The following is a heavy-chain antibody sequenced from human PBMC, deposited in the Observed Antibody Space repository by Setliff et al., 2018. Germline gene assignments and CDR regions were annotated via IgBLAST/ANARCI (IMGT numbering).Heavy chain of an antibody. CDR1: GLSISGEYY. D-gene: IGHD2-2*01. V-gene: IGHV4-38-2*01. CDR3: ARGEGCNDGICLYQFDF. Sequence: SETLSLTCAVSGLSISGEYYWGWIRQPPGGGPEWIGIIYHDGRAYYSTSLKSRVTMSVDTSKNQFSLKLSSVTAADTAVYYCARGEGCNDGICLYQFDFWGQGTLVTVSS. J-gene: IGHJ4*02. CDR2: IYHDGRA.